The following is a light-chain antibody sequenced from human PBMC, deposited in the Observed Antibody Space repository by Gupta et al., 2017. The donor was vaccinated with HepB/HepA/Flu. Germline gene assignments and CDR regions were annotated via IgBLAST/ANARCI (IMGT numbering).Light chain of an antibody. V-gene: IGLV3-25*03. CDR3: QSADSSGTYDVV. CDR2: KDS. CDR1: ALPKQY. Sequence: SYELTQPPSVSVSPGQTARITCSGDALPKQYAYWYQQKPGQAPVLVIYKDSERPSGLPERFSGASSGTTVTLTISGVQAEDEADYYCQSADSSGTYDVVFGGGTKLTVL. J-gene: IGLJ2*01.